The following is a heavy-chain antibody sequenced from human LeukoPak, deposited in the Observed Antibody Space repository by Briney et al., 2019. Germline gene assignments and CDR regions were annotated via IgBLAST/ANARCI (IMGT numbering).Heavy chain of an antibody. V-gene: IGHV3-21*01. Sequence: GGSLRLSCAASGFTFSSYSMNWVRQAPGKGLEWVSSISSSSSYIYYADSVKGRFTISRDNAKNSLYLQMNSLRAEDTAVYYCARDTDDYGDGYGMDVWGQGTTVTVSS. CDR1: GFTFSSYS. J-gene: IGHJ6*02. CDR3: ARDTDDYGDGYGMDV. CDR2: ISSSSSYI. D-gene: IGHD4-17*01.